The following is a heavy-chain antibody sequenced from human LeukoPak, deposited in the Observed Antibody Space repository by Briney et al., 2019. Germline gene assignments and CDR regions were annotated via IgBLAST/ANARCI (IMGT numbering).Heavy chain of an antibody. J-gene: IGHJ4*02. CDR3: AKTPLVIVATTTTFDY. Sequence: GGSLRLSFAASGFTFSSHAMSWVRQAPGKGLEWVSAISGSGGSTYYADSVKGRFTISRDKSKNTLYLQMNSLRAEDTAVYYCAKTPLVIVATTTTFDYWGQGTLVTVSS. CDR2: ISGSGGST. CDR1: GFTFSSHA. V-gene: IGHV3-23*01. D-gene: IGHD5-12*01.